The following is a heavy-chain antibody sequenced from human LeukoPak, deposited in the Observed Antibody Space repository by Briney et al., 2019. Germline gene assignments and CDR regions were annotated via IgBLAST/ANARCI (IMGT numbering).Heavy chain of an antibody. CDR3: ARGYGSGSFFGY. CDR2: INRGGST. V-gene: IGHV4-34*01. J-gene: IGHJ4*02. D-gene: IGHD3-10*01. Sequence: PSETLSLTCAVYGGSSSGDYWSWIRQPPGKGLEWIGEINRGGSTSYNPSLKSRVTMSVDTSKNQFSLKLNSVTAADTAVYYCARGYGSGSFFGYWGQGTLVTVSS. CDR1: GGSSSGDY.